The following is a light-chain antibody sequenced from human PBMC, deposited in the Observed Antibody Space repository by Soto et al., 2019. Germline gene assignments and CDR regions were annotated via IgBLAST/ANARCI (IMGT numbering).Light chain of an antibody. CDR1: QSVCSSY. J-gene: IGKJ1*01. CDR2: VAS. V-gene: IGKV3-20*01. Sequence: EIVLSQSPGTLSWSPGERETLSCRASQSVCSSYLDRYQQKPGQAPRLLIVVASSRATDIPDSCSGSGSGIAFTLTISRLEQEDVAWDYCQQYGSSPWTFGQGTEVEIK. CDR3: QQYGSSPWT.